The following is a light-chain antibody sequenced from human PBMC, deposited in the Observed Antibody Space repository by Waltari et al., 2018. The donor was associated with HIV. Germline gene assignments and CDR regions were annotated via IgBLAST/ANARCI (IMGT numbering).Light chain of an antibody. CDR2: YDN. Sequence: QSVLTQPPSVSEAPRQRVTISCSGSSSTIENNAVNWYQQFPGKAPKLLIYYDNVLSSGFSDRFSGSKSGTSASLAIRGLQSEDEADYYCAAWDDSLNGYVFGSGTKVTVL. CDR3: AAWDDSLNGYV. V-gene: IGLV1-36*01. CDR1: SSTIENNA. J-gene: IGLJ1*01.